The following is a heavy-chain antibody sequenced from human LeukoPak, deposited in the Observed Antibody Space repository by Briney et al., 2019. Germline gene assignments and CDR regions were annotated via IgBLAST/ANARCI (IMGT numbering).Heavy chain of an antibody. CDR1: GGSFSGYY. CDR2: INHSGST. Sequence: PSETLSLTCAVYGGSFSGYYWSWIRQPPGKGLEWIGEINHSGSTNYNPSLKSRVTISVDTSKNQFSLKLSSVTAADTAVYYCARFPLSYGSEIFDYWGQGTLVTVSS. J-gene: IGHJ4*02. CDR3: ARFPLSYGSEIFDY. V-gene: IGHV4-34*01. D-gene: IGHD3-10*01.